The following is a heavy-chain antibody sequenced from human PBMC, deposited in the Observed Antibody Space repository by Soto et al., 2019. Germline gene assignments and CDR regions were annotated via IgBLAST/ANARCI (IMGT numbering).Heavy chain of an antibody. CDR3: ARGRNGMDV. CDR2: MNPNSGNT. Sequence: QVQLVQSGAEVKKPGASVMVCCEAYGDPFSNYDIKWVRQATGQGLEWMGWMNPNSGNTGSARKFQGRVTMTRNTSISTADMELSSLRSEDTPVYYCARGRNGMDVWGQGTTVSVSS. V-gene: IGHV1-8*01. J-gene: IGHJ6*02. CDR1: GDPFSNYD.